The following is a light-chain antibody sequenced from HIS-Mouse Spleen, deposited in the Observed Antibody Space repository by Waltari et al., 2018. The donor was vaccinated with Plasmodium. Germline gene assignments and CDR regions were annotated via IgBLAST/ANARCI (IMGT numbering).Light chain of an antibody. J-gene: IGLJ3*02. CDR1: ALPKKY. Sequence: SYELTQPPSVSVSPGQTARITCSGDALPKKYAYWYQQKSGQAPVLVSYEDIKRLAGIPGRFYGASSGTMAALTISGDQVEDEADYYCYSTDSSGNHRVFGGGTKLTVL. CDR3: YSTDSSGNHRV. V-gene: IGLV3-10*01. CDR2: EDI.